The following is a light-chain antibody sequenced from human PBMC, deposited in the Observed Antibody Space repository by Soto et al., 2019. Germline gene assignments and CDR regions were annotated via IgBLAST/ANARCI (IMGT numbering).Light chain of an antibody. Sequence: QSVLTQPPSASGTPGQRVTISCSGSSSNIGSNYVYWYQQLPGTAPKLLIYRNNQRPSGVPDRFSGSKSGTSASLAISGLRSEDEADYYCSSYTSSTTSVFGIGTKLTVL. V-gene: IGLV1-47*01. CDR3: SSYTSSTTSV. J-gene: IGLJ1*01. CDR2: RNN. CDR1: SSNIGSNY.